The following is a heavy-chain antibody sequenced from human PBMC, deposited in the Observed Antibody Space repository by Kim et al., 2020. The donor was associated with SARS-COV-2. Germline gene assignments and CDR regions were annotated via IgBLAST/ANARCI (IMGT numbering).Heavy chain of an antibody. J-gene: IGHJ2*01. V-gene: IGHV3-30*04. CDR2: ISYDGSNK. Sequence: GGSLRLSCAASGFTFSSYAMHWVRQAPGKGLEWVAVISYDGSNKYYADSVKGRFTISRDNSKNTLYLQMNSLRAEDTAVYYCARGVYCSGGSCLLGDYWYFDLWGRGTLVTVSS. CDR3: ARGVYCSGGSCLLGDYWYFDL. CDR1: GFTFSSYA. D-gene: IGHD2-15*01.